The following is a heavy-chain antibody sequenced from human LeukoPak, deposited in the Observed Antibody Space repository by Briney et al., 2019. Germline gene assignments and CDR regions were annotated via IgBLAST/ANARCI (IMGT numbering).Heavy chain of an antibody. V-gene: IGHV3-48*01. J-gene: IGHJ6*03. CDR2: ISSSSSNI. Sequence: GGSLRLSCAASGFTFSSYSMNWVRQAPGKGLAWVSYISSSSSNIFYADSVKGRFTISRDNAKNSLYLQMNSLRAEDTAVYYCAKPPITIFGVIHYYYMDVWGNGTTVTVSS. CDR1: GFTFSSYS. CDR3: AKPPITIFGVIHYYYMDV. D-gene: IGHD3-3*01.